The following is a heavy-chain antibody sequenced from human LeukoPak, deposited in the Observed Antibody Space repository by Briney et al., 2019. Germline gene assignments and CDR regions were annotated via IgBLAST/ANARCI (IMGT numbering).Heavy chain of an antibody. CDR1: GNTFTSFH. Sequence: ASVKVSCKASGNTFTSFHIHWVRQAPGQGLEYMGIIKVYGDTTIYAQRFQGRITMTRDTSTSTVYMELSSLNSEDTAVYYCARESPSTFYFDYWGQETLVTVSS. CDR3: ARESPSTFYFDY. CDR2: IKVYGDTT. V-gene: IGHV1-46*01. J-gene: IGHJ4*02. D-gene: IGHD1-1*01.